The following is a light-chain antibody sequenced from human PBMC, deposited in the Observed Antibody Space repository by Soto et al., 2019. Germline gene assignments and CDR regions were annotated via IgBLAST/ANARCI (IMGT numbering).Light chain of an antibody. CDR2: KAS. J-gene: IGKJ1*01. Sequence: DIQMTQSPSTLSASIGDRVTITCRASQSLSIWLAWYQQKPGKAPKLLIYKASTLQSGVPSRLSGSGSGTEFTLTITSLQPDDFATYYCHQYNSYSEAFGQGTKVDIK. CDR1: QSLSIW. V-gene: IGKV1-5*03. CDR3: HQYNSYSEA.